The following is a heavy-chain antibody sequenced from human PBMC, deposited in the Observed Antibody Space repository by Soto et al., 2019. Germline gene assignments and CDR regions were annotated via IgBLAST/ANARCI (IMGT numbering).Heavy chain of an antibody. V-gene: IGHV3-30-3*01. D-gene: IGHD6-19*01. Sequence: WGSLRLSCAASGFTFSSYAMHWVRQAPGKGLEWVAVISYDGSNKYYADSVKGRFTISRDNSKNTLYLQMNSLRAEDTAVYYCARGTSIAVAGTGYNWFDPWGQGTLVTVSS. CDR2: ISYDGSNK. J-gene: IGHJ5*02. CDR3: ARGTSIAVAGTGYNWFDP. CDR1: GFTFSSYA.